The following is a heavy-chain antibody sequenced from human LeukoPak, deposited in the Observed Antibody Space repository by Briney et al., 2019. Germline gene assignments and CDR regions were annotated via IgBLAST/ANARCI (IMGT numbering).Heavy chain of an antibody. D-gene: IGHD3-3*01. J-gene: IGHJ4*02. CDR3: VRDDYDFWSGYQRYFEF. V-gene: IGHV3-7*01. Sequence: GGSLRLSCAASGFTFSSYGMHWVRQAPGKGLEWVANINQDGSEKYYVDSVEGRFTISRDSVKNSLYLQMTSVRADDTAMYYCVRDDYDFWSGYQRYFEFWGQGTLVTVSS. CDR2: INQDGSEK. CDR1: GFTFSSYG.